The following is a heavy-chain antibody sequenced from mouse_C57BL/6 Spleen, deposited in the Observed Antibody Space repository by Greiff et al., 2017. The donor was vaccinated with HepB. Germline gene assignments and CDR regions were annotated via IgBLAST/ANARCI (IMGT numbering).Heavy chain of an antibody. J-gene: IGHJ3*01. D-gene: IGHD2-1*01. CDR1: GYTFTSYW. CDR2: IHPNSGST. Sequence: QVQLQQPGAELVKPGASVKLSCKASGYTFTSYWMHWVKQRPGQGLEWIGMIHPNSGSTNYNEKFKSKATLTVDKSSSTAYMQLSSLTSEDSAVYYCARLFGNPAWFAYWGQGTLVTVSA. CDR3: ARLFGNPAWFAY. V-gene: IGHV1-64*01.